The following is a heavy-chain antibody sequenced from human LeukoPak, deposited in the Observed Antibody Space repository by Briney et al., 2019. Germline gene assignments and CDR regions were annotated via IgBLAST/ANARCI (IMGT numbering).Heavy chain of an antibody. CDR2: ISWNSGSI. J-gene: IGHJ4*02. CDR1: GFTFDDYA. CDR3: AKGGPSGSYYFDY. D-gene: IGHD1-26*01. V-gene: IGHV3-9*01. Sequence: GRSLRLSCAVSGFTFDDYAMHWVRQAPGKGLEWVSGISWNSGSIGYADSVKGRFTISRDNAKNSLYLQMNSLRAEDTALYYCAKGGPSGSYYFDYWGQGTLVTVSS.